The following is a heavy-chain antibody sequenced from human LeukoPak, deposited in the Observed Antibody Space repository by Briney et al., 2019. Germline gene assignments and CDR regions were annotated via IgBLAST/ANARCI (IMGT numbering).Heavy chain of an antibody. CDR3: ARGRGTAPSSLFEH. CDR1: GFSLTTSEVG. D-gene: IGHD2-21*02. CDR2: IYWNDDK. V-gene: IGHV2-5*04. Sequence: SGPTQVNPTQTLTLTCAFSGFSLTTSEVGVGWIRQPPGKALEWLALIYWNDDKRYSPSLQSRVTITKDTSKNQVVLVMTNMDPVDTGTYYCARGRGTAPSSLFEHWGQGTLVTVSS. J-gene: IGHJ4*02.